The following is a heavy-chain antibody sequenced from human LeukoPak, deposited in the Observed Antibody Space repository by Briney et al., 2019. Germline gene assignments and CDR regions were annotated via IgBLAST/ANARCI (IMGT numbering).Heavy chain of an antibody. CDR2: MNPNRGNT. D-gene: IGHD6-6*01. CDR1: RGTLRSYA. V-gene: IGHV1-8*02. Sequence: ASVKVSCKASRGTLRSYAISWVRQATGRGLAWMGWMNPNRGNTGYAQKLQGRVTMTRNTPISTAYMEPSSLRSEHTAVYYCARGGGKYSSSLLSDWGQGTLVTVSP. CDR3: ARGGGKYSSSLLSD. J-gene: IGHJ4*02.